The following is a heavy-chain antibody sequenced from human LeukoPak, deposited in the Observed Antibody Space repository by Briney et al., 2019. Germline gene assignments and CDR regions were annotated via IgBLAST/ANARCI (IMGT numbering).Heavy chain of an antibody. D-gene: IGHD4-17*01. V-gene: IGHV4-39*07. Sequence: SETLSLTCTVSGGSISSSSYYWGWIRQPPGKGLEWIGSIYYSGSTYYNPSLKSRVIISLDTSKNQFSLKLISVTAADTAVYYCVTEADYGDAYWGQGTLVTVSS. CDR3: VTEADYGDAY. J-gene: IGHJ4*02. CDR1: GGSISSSSYY. CDR2: IYYSGST.